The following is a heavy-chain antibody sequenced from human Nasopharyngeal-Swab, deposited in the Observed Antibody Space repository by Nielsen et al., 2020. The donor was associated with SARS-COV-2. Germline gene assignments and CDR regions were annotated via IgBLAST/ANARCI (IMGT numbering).Heavy chain of an antibody. Sequence: SETLSLTCTVSGGSISSSSYYWVWIRQPPGKGLEWIGSIYYSGSTYYNPSLKSRVTISVDTSKDQFSLKLSSVTAADTAVYYCARRDGSWSGYYTDYWGQGTLVTVSS. CDR3: ARRDGSWSGYYTDY. CDR2: IYYSGST. V-gene: IGHV4-39*01. J-gene: IGHJ4*02. D-gene: IGHD3-3*01. CDR1: GGSISSSSYY.